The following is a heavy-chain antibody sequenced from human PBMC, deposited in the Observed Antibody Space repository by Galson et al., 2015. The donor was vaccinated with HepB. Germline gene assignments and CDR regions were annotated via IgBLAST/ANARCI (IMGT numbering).Heavy chain of an antibody. Sequence: SRRLSCAASGFTFDDYAMHWVRQAPGKGLEWVSGISWNSGSIGYADSVKGRFTISRDNAKNSLYLQMNSLRAEDTALYYCAKDSGYDYVGRLDYWGQGTLVTVSS. CDR2: ISWNSGSI. CDR1: GFTFDDYA. CDR3: AKDSGYDYVGRLDY. V-gene: IGHV3-9*01. D-gene: IGHD5-12*01. J-gene: IGHJ4*02.